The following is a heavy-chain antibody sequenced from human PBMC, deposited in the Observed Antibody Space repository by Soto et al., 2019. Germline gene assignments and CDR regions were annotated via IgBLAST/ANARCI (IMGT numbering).Heavy chain of an antibody. CDR1: GGTLNSHA. V-gene: IGHV1-69*01. D-gene: IGHD3-16*01. CDR2: TIPLLGPA. Sequence: QVQLVQSGAEVKKPGSSVKVSCKASGGTLNSHAIGWVRQAPGQRLEWMGGTIPLLGPAKYPQKFQGRITTTADESTGSAYMELSSLISEDTAVYYCATLARHGVLGLDHWGQGTLVTVSS. CDR3: ATLARHGVLGLDH. J-gene: IGHJ4*02.